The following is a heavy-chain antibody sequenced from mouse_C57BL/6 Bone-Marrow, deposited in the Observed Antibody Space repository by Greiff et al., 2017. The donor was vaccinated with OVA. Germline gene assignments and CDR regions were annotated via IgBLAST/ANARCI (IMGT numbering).Heavy chain of an antibody. J-gene: IGHJ2*01. D-gene: IGHD1-1*01. Sequence: ESGPGLVKPSQSLSLTCSVTGYSITSGYYWNWIRQFPGNKLEWMGYISYDGSNNYNPSLKNRISITRDTSKNQFFLKLNSVTTEDTATYYCAREGITTVVGFDYWGQGTTLTVSS. V-gene: IGHV3-6*01. CDR2: ISYDGSN. CDR1: GYSITSGYY. CDR3: AREGITTVVGFDY.